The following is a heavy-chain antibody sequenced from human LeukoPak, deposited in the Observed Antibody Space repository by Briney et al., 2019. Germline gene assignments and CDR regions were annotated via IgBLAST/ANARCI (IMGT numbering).Heavy chain of an antibody. J-gene: IGHJ3*02. CDR2: IYYSGST. CDR1: GGSISSSSYY. V-gene: IGHV4-39*07. CDR3: ARSNYDIPDEHDAFDI. Sequence: SETLSLTCTVSGGSISSSSYYWGWIRQPPGKGLEWIGSIYYSGSTYHNPSLKSRVTISVDTSKNQFSLKLSSVTAADTAVYYCARSNYDIPDEHDAFDIWGQGTMVTVSS. D-gene: IGHD3-22*01.